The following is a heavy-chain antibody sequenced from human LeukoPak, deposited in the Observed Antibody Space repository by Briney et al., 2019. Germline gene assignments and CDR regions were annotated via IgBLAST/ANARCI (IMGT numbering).Heavy chain of an antibody. Sequence: GGSLRLSCAASGFTFSNFAMNWVRHAPGKGLEWVSTISGSGTYYSDSVKGRFTISRDNSKSTVYLQMNSLRVEDTALYYCAKTHGASLFDLWGRGTMVTVSS. V-gene: IGHV3-23*01. CDR1: GFTFSNFA. D-gene: IGHD2-2*01. CDR2: ISGSGT. CDR3: AKTHGASLFDL. J-gene: IGHJ4*02.